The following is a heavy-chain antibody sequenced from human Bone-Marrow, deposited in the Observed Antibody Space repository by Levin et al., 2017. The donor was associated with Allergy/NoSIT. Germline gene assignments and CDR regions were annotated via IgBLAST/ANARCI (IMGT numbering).Heavy chain of an antibody. CDR2: ISSSSTV. D-gene: IGHD3-22*01. Sequence: PGGSLRLSCAASGFTFSVYGMNWVRQAPGKGLEWISYISSSSTVYYADSVKGRFTISRDNAKNSLYLQMDSLSDEDTAFYYCAREPTMRGGNWFDPWGQGTLVTVSS. J-gene: IGHJ5*02. CDR1: GFTFSVYG. CDR3: AREPTMRGGNWFDP. V-gene: IGHV3-48*02.